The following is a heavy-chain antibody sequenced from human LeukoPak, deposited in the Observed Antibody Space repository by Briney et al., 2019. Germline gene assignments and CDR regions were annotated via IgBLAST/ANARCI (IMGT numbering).Heavy chain of an antibody. Sequence: GGSLRLSCATSGFTFSGHYMAWIRQAPGKGLEWISYISNNNRYTNYADSVKGRFTISRDNAKNSLYLQMNSLRDEDTAVYYCARDPPAPFVYGGTYPPDAFDIWGQGAMVTVPS. J-gene: IGHJ3*02. CDR2: ISNNNRYT. CDR1: GFTFSGHY. CDR3: ARDPPAPFVYGGTYPPDAFDI. V-gene: IGHV3-11*06. D-gene: IGHD1-26*01.